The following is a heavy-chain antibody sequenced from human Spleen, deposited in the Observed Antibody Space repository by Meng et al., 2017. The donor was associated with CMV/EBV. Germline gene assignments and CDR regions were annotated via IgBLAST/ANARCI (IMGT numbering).Heavy chain of an antibody. D-gene: IGHD3-16*02. CDR1: GFTFSSYS. Sequence: GESLKISCPASGFTFSSYSTNWVRQAPGKGLEWVSSISSSSTYIYYADSVKGRFTISRDNAKNSLYLQMNSLRAEDTAVYYCAREGLSDYYYSTMDAWGQGTTVTVSS. CDR3: AREGLSDYYYSTMDA. V-gene: IGHV3-21*01. J-gene: IGHJ6*02. CDR2: ISSSSTYI.